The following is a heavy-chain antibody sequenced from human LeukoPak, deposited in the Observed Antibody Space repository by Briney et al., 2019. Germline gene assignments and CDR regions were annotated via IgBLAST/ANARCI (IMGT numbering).Heavy chain of an antibody. Sequence: GGSLRLSCAASGFTFSRYNMNWVRQAPGKGLEWVSRINSDGSSTSYADSVKGRFTISRDNAKNTLYLQMNSLRAEDTAVYYCAKGELGYSSGWNWGQGTLVTVSS. CDR3: AKGELGYSSGWN. CDR1: GFTFSRYN. V-gene: IGHV3-74*01. D-gene: IGHD6-19*01. J-gene: IGHJ4*02. CDR2: INSDGSST.